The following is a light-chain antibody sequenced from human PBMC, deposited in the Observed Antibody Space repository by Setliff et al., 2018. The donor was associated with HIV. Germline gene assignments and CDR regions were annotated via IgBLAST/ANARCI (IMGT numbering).Light chain of an antibody. CDR2: DVS. CDR1: SSDVGGYNY. V-gene: IGLV2-11*01. CDR3: CSYAGSYTFPYV. Sequence: QSVLTQPRSVSGSPGQSVTISCTGTSSDVGGYNYVSWYQQYPGKAPKLMVYDVSKRPSGVPDRFSGSKSGNTASLTISGLQAEDEAEYYCCSYAGSYTFPYVFGTGTKVTVL. J-gene: IGLJ1*01.